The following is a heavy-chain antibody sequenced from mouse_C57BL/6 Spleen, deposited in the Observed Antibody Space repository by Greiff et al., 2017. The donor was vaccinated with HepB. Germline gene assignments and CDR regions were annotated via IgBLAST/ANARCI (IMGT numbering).Heavy chain of an antibody. V-gene: IGHV1-53*01. CDR1: GYTFTSYW. CDR3: ARENSYYYAMDY. J-gene: IGHJ4*01. CDR2: INPSIGGT. Sequence: QVQLQQPGTELVKPGASVKLSCKASGYTFTSYWMHWVKQRPGQGLEWIGNINPSIGGTNYNEKFKSKATLTVDKSSSTAYMQLSSLTSEDSAVYYCARENSYYYAMDYWGQGTSVTVSS.